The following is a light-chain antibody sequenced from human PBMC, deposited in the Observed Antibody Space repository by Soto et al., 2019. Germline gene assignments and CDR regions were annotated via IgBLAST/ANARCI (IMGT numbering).Light chain of an antibody. CDR2: AAS. Sequence: DIQMTPSPPSLSASVGDRVILTCRSSQDISNKLAWFQQKPGMAPKSLIYAASTLQSGVPSKFSGSGSGTDFTLTISILQPEDFATYGSQHYYNCPLTVVGGTKVEI. V-gene: IGKV1-16*02. CDR1: QDISNK. J-gene: IGKJ4*01. CDR3: QHYYNCPLT.